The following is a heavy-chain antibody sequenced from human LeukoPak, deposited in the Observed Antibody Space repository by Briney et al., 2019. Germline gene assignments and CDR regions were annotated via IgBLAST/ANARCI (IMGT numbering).Heavy chain of an antibody. Sequence: PSETLSLTCAVYGGSFSGYYWSWIRQPPGKGLEWIGEINHSGSTNYNPSLKSRVTISVDTSKNQFSLKLSSVTAADTAVYYCARNRYYYDSSGYYRFDYWGQGTLVTVSP. CDR1: GGSFSGYY. D-gene: IGHD3-22*01. CDR2: INHSGST. CDR3: ARNRYYYDSSGYYRFDY. J-gene: IGHJ4*02. V-gene: IGHV4-34*01.